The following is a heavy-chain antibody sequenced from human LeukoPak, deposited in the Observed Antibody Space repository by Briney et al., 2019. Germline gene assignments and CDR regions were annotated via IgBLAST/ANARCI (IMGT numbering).Heavy chain of an antibody. D-gene: IGHD6-6*01. CDR1: GGSISSSSYY. V-gene: IGHV4-39*01. CDR2: IYYSGST. CDR3: ARLPEYSSSLIDY. J-gene: IGHJ4*02. Sequence: PSETLSLTCTVSGGSISSSSYYWGWIRQPPGKGLEWIGSIYYSGSTYYNPSLKSRVTLSVDTSKNQSSLKLSSVTAADTAVYYCARLPEYSSSLIDYWGQGTLVTVSS.